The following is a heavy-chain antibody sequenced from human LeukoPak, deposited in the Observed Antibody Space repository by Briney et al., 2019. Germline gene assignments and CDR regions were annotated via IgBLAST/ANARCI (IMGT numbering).Heavy chain of an antibody. V-gene: IGHV3-9*01. D-gene: IGHD3-22*01. J-gene: IGHJ6*03. CDR1: GFTFDDYA. Sequence: GGSLRLSCAASGFTFDDYAMHWVRQAPGKGLEGVSGISWNSGSIGYADSVKGRFTISRDNAKNSLYLQMNSLRAEDTALYYCAKDGADRDYYYVDVWGKGTTVTISS. CDR3: AKDGADRDYYYVDV. CDR2: ISWNSGSI.